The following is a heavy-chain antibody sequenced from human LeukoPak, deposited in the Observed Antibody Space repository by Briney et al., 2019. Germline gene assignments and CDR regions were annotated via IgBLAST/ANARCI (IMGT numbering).Heavy chain of an antibody. J-gene: IGHJ4*02. CDR2: IYHSGST. V-gene: IGHV4-30-2*01. D-gene: IGHD5-18*01. Sequence: PSQTLSLTCTVSGGSISSGGYYWSWIRQPPGKGLEWIGYIYHSGSTYYNPSLKSRVTISVDRSKNRFSLKLSSVTAADTAVYYCACVGYSYGYDYWGQGTLVTVSS. CDR1: GGSISSGGYY. CDR3: ACVGYSYGYDY.